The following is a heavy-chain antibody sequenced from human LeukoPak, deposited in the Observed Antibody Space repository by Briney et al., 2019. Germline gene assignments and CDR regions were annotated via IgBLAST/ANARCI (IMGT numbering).Heavy chain of an antibody. D-gene: IGHD6-13*01. J-gene: IGHJ4*02. V-gene: IGHV4-34*01. CDR3: ARRWSIYYFDY. CDR1: GGSFSGYY. Sequence: SETLSLTCAVYGGSFSGYYWGWIRQPPGKGLEWIGEINHSGSTNYNPSLKSRVTISVDTSKNQFSLKLSSVTAADTAVYYCARRWSIYYFDYWGQGTLVTVSS. CDR2: INHSGST.